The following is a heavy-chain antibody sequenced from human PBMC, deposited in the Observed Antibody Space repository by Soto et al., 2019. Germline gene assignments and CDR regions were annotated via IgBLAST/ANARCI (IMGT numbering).Heavy chain of an antibody. V-gene: IGHV4-59*01. J-gene: IGHJ3*02. CDR2: IFYSGGT. CDR1: GGSISSYY. CDR3: AAGALPEEFDAFDI. Sequence: SETLSLTCTVSGGSISSYYWSWIRQPPGKGLEWIGYIFYSGGTNYNPSLKSRVTISLDTSKNQSSLKLSSVTAADTALYYCAAGALPEEFDAFDIWGQGTMVTVSS. D-gene: IGHD3-10*01.